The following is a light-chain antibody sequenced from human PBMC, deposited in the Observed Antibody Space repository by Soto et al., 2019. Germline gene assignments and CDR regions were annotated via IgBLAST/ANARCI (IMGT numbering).Light chain of an antibody. J-gene: IGLJ1*01. CDR1: SSNIPYQF. Sequence: QSVLAQSPSVSAAPGQRVTISCSGSSSNIPYQFVSWYKQFPGMAPTLLNYDNSRRPSGVPDRFSATKSGPSATLDIAGLQTADEAVYYCASWDSDLDGFVFGPGTKVTVL. CDR2: DNS. V-gene: IGLV1-51*01. CDR3: ASWDSDLDGFV.